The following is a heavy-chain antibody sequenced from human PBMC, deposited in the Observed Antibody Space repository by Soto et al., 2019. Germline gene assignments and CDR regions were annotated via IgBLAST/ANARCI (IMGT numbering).Heavy chain of an antibody. CDR2: IWYDGSNK. D-gene: IGHD3-3*01. CDR3: ARVGQSSGTFLEWIKNPAGDYYYMDV. J-gene: IGHJ6*03. V-gene: IGHV3-33*01. Sequence: QVQLVESGGGVVQPGRSLRLSCAASGFTFSSYGMHWVRQAPGKGLEWVAVIWYDGSNKYYADSVKGRFTISRDNSKNTLYLQMNSLRAEDTAVYYCARVGQSSGTFLEWIKNPAGDYYYMDVWGKGTTVTVSS. CDR1: GFTFSSYG.